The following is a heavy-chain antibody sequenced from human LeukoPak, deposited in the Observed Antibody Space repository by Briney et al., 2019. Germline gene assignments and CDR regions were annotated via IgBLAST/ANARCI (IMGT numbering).Heavy chain of an antibody. Sequence: SQTLSLTCTVSGGSISSGSYYWGWIRQPPGKGLEWIGSIYYSGSTYYNPSLKSRVTISVDTSKNQFSLKLSSVTAADTAVYYCARDPLLWFGEFGALDYWGQGTLVTVSS. J-gene: IGHJ4*02. CDR1: GGSISSGSYY. D-gene: IGHD3-10*01. V-gene: IGHV4-39*07. CDR3: ARDPLLWFGEFGALDY. CDR2: IYYSGST.